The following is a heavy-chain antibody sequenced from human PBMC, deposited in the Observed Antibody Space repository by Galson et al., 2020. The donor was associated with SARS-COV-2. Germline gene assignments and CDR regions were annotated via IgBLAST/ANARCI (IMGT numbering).Heavy chain of an antibody. V-gene: IGHV3-74*01. CDR2: INSDGSGT. Sequence: QAGGSLRLSCEASGFTFSRYWMHWVRQAPGKGLEWVSRINSDGSGTHYADSVKGRFTISRDNAKNTLYLQMNSLRAEDAAVYYCASLHYGSGSYSVDYWGQGTLVTVSS. CDR1: GFTFSRYW. D-gene: IGHD3-10*01. CDR3: ASLHYGSGSYSVDY. J-gene: IGHJ4*02.